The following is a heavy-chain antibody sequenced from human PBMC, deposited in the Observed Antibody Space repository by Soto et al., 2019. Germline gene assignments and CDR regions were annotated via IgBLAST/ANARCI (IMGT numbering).Heavy chain of an antibody. D-gene: IGHD3-10*01. CDR1: GGSMSGYH. CDR3: ARDSVSLTLFDY. V-gene: IGHV4-4*07. J-gene: IGHJ4*02. CDR2: VHSTGST. Sequence: QVELQESGPRLVRPSETLYLTCTVSGGSMSGYHWSWVRQPAGKGLEWIGRVHSTGSTDYNPSVEIRITVSLDTSKKQFSLKSRSVTAADTALYFCARDSVSLTLFDYWGQGSLVTVSS.